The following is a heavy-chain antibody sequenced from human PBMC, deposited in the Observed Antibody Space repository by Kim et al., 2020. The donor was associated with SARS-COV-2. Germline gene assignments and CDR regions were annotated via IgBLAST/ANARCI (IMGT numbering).Heavy chain of an antibody. J-gene: IGHJ4*02. Sequence: SETLSLTCTVSGGSVSSGSYYWSWIRQPPGKGLEWIGYIYYSGSTNYNPSLKSRVTISVDTSKNQFSLKLSSVTAADTAVYYCARAGVIAAAAFDYWGQG. CDR1: GGSVSSGSYY. D-gene: IGHD6-13*01. CDR2: IYYSGST. V-gene: IGHV4-61*01. CDR3: ARAGVIAAAAFDY.